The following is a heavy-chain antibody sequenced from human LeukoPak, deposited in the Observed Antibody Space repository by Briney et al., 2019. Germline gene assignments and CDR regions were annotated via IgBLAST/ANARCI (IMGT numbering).Heavy chain of an antibody. D-gene: IGHD2-21*01. CDR1: GFSFSSYG. CDR2: IRYDGSNK. J-gene: IGHJ1*01. V-gene: IGHV3-30*02. CDR3: AKEAGVIASLRYFQH. Sequence: GGSLRLSCAASGFSFSSYGMYWVRQAPGKGLEWVTFIRYDGSNKYYADSLKGRFTISRDNSKNTLYLQMKSLRAEDTAVYYCAKEAGVIASLRYFQHWGQGTLVTVSS.